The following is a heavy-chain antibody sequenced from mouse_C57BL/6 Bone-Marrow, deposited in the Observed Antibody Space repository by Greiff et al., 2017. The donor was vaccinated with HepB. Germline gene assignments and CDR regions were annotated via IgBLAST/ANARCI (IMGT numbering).Heavy chain of an antibody. CDR1: GYTFTSYW. V-gene: IGHV1-64*01. J-gene: IGHJ3*01. Sequence: QVQLQQPGAELVKPGASVKLSCKASGYTFTSYWMHWVKQRPGQGLEWIGMIHPNSGSTNYNEKFKSKATLTVDKSSSTAYIQLSSLTSEDSAVYYCARGTSPFAYWGQGTLVTVSA. CDR3: ARGTSPFAY. CDR2: IHPNSGST. D-gene: IGHD3-3*01.